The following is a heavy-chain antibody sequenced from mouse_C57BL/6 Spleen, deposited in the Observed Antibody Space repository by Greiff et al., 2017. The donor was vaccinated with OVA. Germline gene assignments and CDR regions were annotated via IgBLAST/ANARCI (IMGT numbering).Heavy chain of an antibody. CDR1: GFTFSDYG. CDR2: ISSGSSTI. J-gene: IGHJ1*03. Sequence: EVQGVESGGGLVKPGGSLKLSCAASGFTFSDYGMHWVRQAPEKGLEWVAYISSGSSTIYYADTVKGRFTISRDNAKSTLFLQMTSLRSEDTAMYYCARKVSNYYGSSPWYFDVWGTGTTVTVSS. CDR3: ARKVSNYYGSSPWYFDV. V-gene: IGHV5-17*01. D-gene: IGHD1-1*01.